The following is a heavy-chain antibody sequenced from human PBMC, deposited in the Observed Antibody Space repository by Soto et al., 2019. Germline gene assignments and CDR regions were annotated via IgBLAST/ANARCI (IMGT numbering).Heavy chain of an antibody. D-gene: IGHD4-17*01. CDR3: ARGPGQDNTNYGFYYYYYMDV. J-gene: IGHJ6*03. V-gene: IGHV3-23*01. CDR2: ISGGGGST. Sequence: GGSLRLSCAASGFTFSNCAMSWVRQAPGKGLEWVSSISGGGGSTYYSESLKGRFAICRDNSQNTLYLQMNSLRAEDTAVYYCARGPGQDNTNYGFYYYYYMDVWGKGTTVTVSS. CDR1: GFTFSNCA.